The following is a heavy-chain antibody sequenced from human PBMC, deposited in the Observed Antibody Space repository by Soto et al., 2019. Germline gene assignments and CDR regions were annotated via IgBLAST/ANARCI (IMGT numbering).Heavy chain of an antibody. CDR1: GGTFSSYA. Sequence: GASVKVSCKASGGTFSSYAINWVRQAPGQGLEWMGGIIPIFGTANYAQKFQGRVTITVDKSTNTAYMELRSLRSEDTAVYYCASSPPPTVTMYSRYFDLWGRGTLVTVSS. CDR2: IIPIFGTA. J-gene: IGHJ2*01. V-gene: IGHV1-69*06. D-gene: IGHD4-17*01. CDR3: ASSPPPTVTMYSRYFDL.